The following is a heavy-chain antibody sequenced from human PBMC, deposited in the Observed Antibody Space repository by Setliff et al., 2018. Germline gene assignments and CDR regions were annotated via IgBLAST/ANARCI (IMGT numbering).Heavy chain of an antibody. D-gene: IGHD3-16*01. Sequence: GGSLRLSCAASGYPFRNAWMSWVRQAPGKGLEWVGRIKSKSEGGTTDQAAPVKGRFTVSIDDSKNTLYLHMNSLKTEDIAMYYCTGGGHAFDIWGQGTMVTVSS. CDR2: IKSKSEGGTT. V-gene: IGHV3-15*01. CDR3: TGGGHAFDI. J-gene: IGHJ3*02. CDR1: GYPFRNAW.